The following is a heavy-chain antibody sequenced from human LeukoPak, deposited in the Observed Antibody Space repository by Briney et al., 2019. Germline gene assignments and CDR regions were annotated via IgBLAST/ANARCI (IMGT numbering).Heavy chain of an antibody. D-gene: IGHD1-26*01. J-gene: IGHJ6*03. CDR1: GYTFTSYD. CDR3: ARGRWELVEYYYHYMDV. Sequence: ASVKVSCKASGYTFTSYDINWVRQATGQGLEWMGWMNPNSGNTGYAQKFQGRVTITRNTSISTAYMELSSLRSEDTAVYYCARGRWELVEYYYHYMDVWGKGTTVTVSS. V-gene: IGHV1-8*02. CDR2: MNPNSGNT.